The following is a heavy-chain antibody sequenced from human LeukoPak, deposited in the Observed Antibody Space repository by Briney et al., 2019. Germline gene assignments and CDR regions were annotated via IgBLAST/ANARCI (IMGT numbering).Heavy chain of an antibody. D-gene: IGHD5-24*01. V-gene: IGHV1-18*01. Sequence: ASVKVSCKASGYTFTSYGINWVRQAPGQGLEWMGWISAYNGDTNYAQKLQGRVTMTTDTSTSTAYMELRSLRSDDTAVYYCARVVVRDANNYKDYWGQGTLVTVSS. CDR2: ISAYNGDT. CDR3: ARVVVRDANNYKDY. J-gene: IGHJ4*02. CDR1: GYTFTSYG.